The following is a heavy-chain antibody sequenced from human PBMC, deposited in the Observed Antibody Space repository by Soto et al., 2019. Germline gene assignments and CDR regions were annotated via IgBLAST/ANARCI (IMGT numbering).Heavy chain of an antibody. J-gene: IGHJ5*02. CDR2: INHSGST. V-gene: IGHV4-34*01. CDR3: ARGISKYSSWYEPHTWFDA. D-gene: IGHD6-13*01. Sequence: SETLSLTCAVYGGSFSGYYWSWIRQPPGKGLEWIGEINHSGSTHYNPSLKTRVTMSVDTSKNQFSLKLSSVTAADTAVYYCARGISKYSSWYEPHTWFDAWGQGALVTVSS. CDR1: GGSFSGYY.